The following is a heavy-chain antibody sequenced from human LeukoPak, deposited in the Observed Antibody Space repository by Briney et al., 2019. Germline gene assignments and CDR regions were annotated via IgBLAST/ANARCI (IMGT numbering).Heavy chain of an antibody. CDR1: GGSVSSGNW. V-gene: IGHV4-4*02. CDR3: ERKISEHGSLWSDP. Sequence: PSETLSLTCAVSGGSVSSGNWWRWVRQPPGKGLEWIGEIYHSGSTNYNPSLKSRVTISVDKSKNQFSLKLSSVTAADTAVYYCERKISEHGSLWSDPWGQGTLVTVSS. J-gene: IGHJ5*02. D-gene: IGHD2-15*01. CDR2: IYHSGST.